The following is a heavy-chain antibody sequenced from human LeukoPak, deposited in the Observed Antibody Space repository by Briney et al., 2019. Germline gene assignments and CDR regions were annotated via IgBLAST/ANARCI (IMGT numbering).Heavy chain of an antibody. Sequence: GGSLRLSCAASGFTFSKAWMTWVRQAPGKGLEWVGHIKRESDGGTTDYAAPVKGRFTISRDDSKNTLYLQMNSLKTEDTAVYYCTSGVAMAGYYFYYTLDVWGQGTTVTVSS. V-gene: IGHV3-15*01. CDR2: IKRESDGGTT. CDR1: GFTFSKAW. J-gene: IGHJ6*02. D-gene: IGHD6-19*01. CDR3: TSGVAMAGYYFYYTLDV.